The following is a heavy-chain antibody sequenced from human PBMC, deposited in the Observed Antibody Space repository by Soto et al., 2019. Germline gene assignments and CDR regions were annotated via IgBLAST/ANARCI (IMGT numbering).Heavy chain of an antibody. CDR1: GYTFTGYY. V-gene: IGHV1-2*02. D-gene: IGHD2-15*01. Sequence: ASVKVSCKASGYTFTGYYMHWVRQAPGQGLEGMGWINPNSGGTNYAQKFQGRVTMTRDTSISTAYMELSRLRSDDTAVYYCARDAGYCGGGSFKCPRYGMDVWGQGTTVTVSS. J-gene: IGHJ6*02. CDR2: INPNSGGT. CDR3: ARDAGYCGGGSFKCPRYGMDV.